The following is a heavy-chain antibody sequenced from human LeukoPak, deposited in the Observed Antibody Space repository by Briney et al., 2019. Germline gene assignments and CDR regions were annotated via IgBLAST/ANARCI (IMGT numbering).Heavy chain of an antibody. CDR2: ISYDGSNQ. Sequence: PGRSLRLSCAASGFTFRSYGMHWVRQAPGKGLEWVALISYDGSNQYYADSVKGRFTISRDNSKNTLYLQMNSLRAEDTAVYYCAKDRGWLQLGHDYWGQGTLLIVSS. V-gene: IGHV3-30*18. J-gene: IGHJ4*02. CDR1: GFTFRSYG. CDR3: AKDRGWLQLGHDY. D-gene: IGHD5-24*01.